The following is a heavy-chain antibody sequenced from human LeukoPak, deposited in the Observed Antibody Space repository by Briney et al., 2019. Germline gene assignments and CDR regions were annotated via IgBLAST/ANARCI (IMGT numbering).Heavy chain of an antibody. V-gene: IGHV3-23*01. J-gene: IGHJ4*02. Sequence: GGSLRLSCAASGFTFSSFGMSWVRLAPGKGLEWVSFISSTGSGTYYADSVKGRFTISRDNAKNTLFLQMNSLRADDTAVYYRAKRGTSSSWYSSDYWGQGTLVTVSS. CDR3: AKRGTSSSWYSSDY. CDR2: ISSTGSGT. D-gene: IGHD6-6*01. CDR1: GFTFSSFG.